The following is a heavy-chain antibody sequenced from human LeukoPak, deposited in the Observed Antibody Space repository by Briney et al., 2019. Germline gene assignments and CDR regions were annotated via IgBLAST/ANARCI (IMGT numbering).Heavy chain of an antibody. CDR3: ACAAADSYFDY. Sequence: GGSLRLSCAASGFTFSSYWMHWVRQAPGKGLVWVSRINSDGSSTSYADSVKGRFTISRDNAKNTLYLQMNSLRAEDTAVYYCACAAADSYFDYWGQGTLVTVSS. D-gene: IGHD6-13*01. CDR1: GFTFSSYW. CDR2: INSDGSST. J-gene: IGHJ4*02. V-gene: IGHV3-74*01.